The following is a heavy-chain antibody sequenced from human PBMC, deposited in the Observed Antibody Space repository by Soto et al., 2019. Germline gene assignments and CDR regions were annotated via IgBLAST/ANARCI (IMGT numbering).Heavy chain of an antibody. J-gene: IGHJ6*03. CDR2: IWYDGSNK. Sequence: TGGSLRLSCAASGFTFSSYGMHWVRQAPGKGLEWVAVIWYDGSNKYYADSVKGRFTISRDNSKNTLYLQMNSLRAEDTAVYYCARDREGPVTTKRHRYYMDVWGKGTTVTVSS. CDR1: GFTFSSYG. V-gene: IGHV3-33*01. CDR3: ARDREGPVTTKRHRYYMDV. D-gene: IGHD5-18*01.